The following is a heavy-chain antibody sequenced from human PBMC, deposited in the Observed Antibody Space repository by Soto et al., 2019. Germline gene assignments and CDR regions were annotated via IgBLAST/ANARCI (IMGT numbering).Heavy chain of an antibody. D-gene: IGHD6-13*01. Sequence: QVQLVQSGAEVKKPGSSVKVSCKASGGTFSSYTISWVRQAPGQGLEWMGRIIPILGIANYAQKFQGRVTITPDKSTGTAHMELSSLRSEDTAVYYCARRLAAAGFDYWGQGTLVTVSS. CDR1: GGTFSSYT. CDR3: ARRLAAAGFDY. V-gene: IGHV1-69*02. J-gene: IGHJ4*02. CDR2: IIPILGIA.